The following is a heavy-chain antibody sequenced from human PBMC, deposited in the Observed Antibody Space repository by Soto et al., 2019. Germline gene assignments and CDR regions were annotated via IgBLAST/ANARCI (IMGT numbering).Heavy chain of an antibody. D-gene: IGHD3-3*01. J-gene: IGHJ6*03. Sequence: GGSLRLSCAATGFTFTSLWMYWIRQAPGEGLEWLSGINENGRNTRYADSVKGRFTISRDNAKNTLYLQMNSLRAEDTAVYYCSRQASDFWSGKPQYYMDVWGKGTTVTVSS. CDR3: SRQASDFWSGKPQYYMDV. CDR2: INENGRNT. CDR1: GFTFTSLW. V-gene: IGHV3-74*01.